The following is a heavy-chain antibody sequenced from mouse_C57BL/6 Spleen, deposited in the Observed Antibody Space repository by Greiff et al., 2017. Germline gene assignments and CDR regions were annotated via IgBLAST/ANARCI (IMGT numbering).Heavy chain of an antibody. CDR2: IDPSDSYT. J-gene: IGHJ3*01. Sequence: QVQLQQPGAELVRPGTSVKLSCKASGYTFTSYWMHWVKQRPGQGLEWIGVIDPSDSYTNYNQKFKGKATLTVDTSSSTAYMQLSSLTSEDSAVYYCARAYDYDGAWFAYWGQGTLVTVSA. CDR3: ARAYDYDGAWFAY. CDR1: GYTFTSYW. D-gene: IGHD2-4*01. V-gene: IGHV1-59*01.